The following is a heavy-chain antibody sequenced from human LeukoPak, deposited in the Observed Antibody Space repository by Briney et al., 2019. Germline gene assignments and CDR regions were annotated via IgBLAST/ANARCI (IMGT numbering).Heavy chain of an antibody. CDR3: ARGPLEYCSGGTCYSGPNWFDP. V-gene: IGHV1-2*02. Sequence: ASVKVSCKASGYTFTGYYMHWVRQAPGQGLEWMGWINPNSGDTNYAQKFQGRVTMTRDTSISTVYMELRRLRYDDTAAYYCARGPLEYCSGGTCYSGPNWFDPWGQGTLVTVSS. J-gene: IGHJ5*02. D-gene: IGHD2-15*01. CDR2: INPNSGDT. CDR1: GYTFTGYY.